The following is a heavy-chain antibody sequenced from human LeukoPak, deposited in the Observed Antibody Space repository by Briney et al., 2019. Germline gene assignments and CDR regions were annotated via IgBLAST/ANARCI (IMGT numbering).Heavy chain of an antibody. CDR3: ARDRTRTGYSSGWYHDY. CDR1: GYTFTGYY. V-gene: IGHV1-2*02. J-gene: IGHJ4*02. CDR2: INPNSGGT. Sequence: ASVKVSCKASGYTFTGYYMHWVGQAPGQGLEWMGWINPNSGGTNYAQKFQGRVTMTRDTSISTDYMELSRLRSDDTAVYYCARDRTRTGYSSGWYHDYWGQGTLVTVSS. D-gene: IGHD6-19*01.